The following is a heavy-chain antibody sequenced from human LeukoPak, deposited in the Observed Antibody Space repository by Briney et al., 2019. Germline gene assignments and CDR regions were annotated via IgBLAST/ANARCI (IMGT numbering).Heavy chain of an antibody. CDR2: INPNSGGT. V-gene: IGHV1-2*02. Sequence: ASVKVSCKASGYTFTSYDINWVRQAPGQGLEWMGWINPNSGGTNYAQKFQGRVTMTRDTSISTAYMELSRLRSDDTAVYYCARVPPYCSSTSCLTFDYWGQGTLVTVSS. CDR1: GYTFTSYD. J-gene: IGHJ4*02. CDR3: ARVPPYCSSTSCLTFDY. D-gene: IGHD2-2*01.